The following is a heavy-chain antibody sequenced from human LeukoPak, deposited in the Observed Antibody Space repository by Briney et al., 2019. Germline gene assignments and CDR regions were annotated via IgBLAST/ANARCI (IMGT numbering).Heavy chain of an antibody. CDR2: FSGGGET. J-gene: IGHJ4*02. D-gene: IGHD2/OR15-2a*01. CDR1: GFPFSNYA. Sequence: AGGSLRLSCAASGFPFSNYAMSWVRQAPARGPEWVSSFSGGGETFYADSVKGRVCLSRDESRNTVYLQLNKLSVQDTAIYSCEKANWVSNVYAVWWGQGTQVTVSS. V-gene: IGHV3-23*01. CDR3: EKANWVSNVYAVW.